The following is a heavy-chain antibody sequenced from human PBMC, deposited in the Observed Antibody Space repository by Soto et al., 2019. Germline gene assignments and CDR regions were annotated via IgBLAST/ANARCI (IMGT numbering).Heavy chain of an antibody. CDR2: IYSVGST. D-gene: IGHD5-12*01. Sequence: EVQLVESGGGLVQPGGSLRLSCAASGFSVGDNYMKWVRQAPGKGLEWVSLIYSVGSTFYADSVKGRFTISRDNSKHTSFLQMNNLRVDDTAVYYCARDRGYRWGQGTMVTVSA. J-gene: IGHJ3*01. CDR1: GFSVGDNY. CDR3: ARDRGYR. V-gene: IGHV3-66*01.